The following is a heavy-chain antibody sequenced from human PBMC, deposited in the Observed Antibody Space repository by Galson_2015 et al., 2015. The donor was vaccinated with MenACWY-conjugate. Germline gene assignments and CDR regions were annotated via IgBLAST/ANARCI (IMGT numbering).Heavy chain of an antibody. J-gene: IGHJ4*02. CDR2: IKKDGSEK. V-gene: IGHV3-7*01. D-gene: IGHD3-16*01. Sequence: SLRLSCAASGFTFSNFWMSWVRQAPGKELEWVASIKKDGSEKYLVDSVKGRFTISRDNAENSLFLQMNSLRAEDTAVYYCARERSFRGVFFDQWGQATLRTVSS. CDR3: ARERSFRGVFFDQ. CDR1: GFTFSNFW.